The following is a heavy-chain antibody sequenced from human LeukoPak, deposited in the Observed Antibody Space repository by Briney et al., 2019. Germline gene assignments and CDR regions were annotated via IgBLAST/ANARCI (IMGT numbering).Heavy chain of an antibody. CDR3: AKANIGTSFDY. J-gene: IGHJ4*02. Sequence: GGSLRLSCEASSFSFSTYGMHWVRQAPGKGLEWVTFIRYDGSDEYYTDSVKGRFTISRDNSKNTLYLQMNSLRAEDTAVYYCAKANIGTSFDYWGQGTLVTVSS. D-gene: IGHD1-1*01. V-gene: IGHV3-30*02. CDR2: IRYDGSDE. CDR1: SFSFSTYG.